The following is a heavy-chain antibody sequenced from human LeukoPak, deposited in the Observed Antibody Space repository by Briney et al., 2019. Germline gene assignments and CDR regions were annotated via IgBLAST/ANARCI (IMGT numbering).Heavy chain of an antibody. V-gene: IGHV3-30*03. CDR1: GFTFSSYS. CDR2: ITDGGRKT. CDR3: ARNEAD. Sequence: GGSLRLSCAASGFTFSSYSMNWVRQAPGKGLEWVACITDGGRKTYHADSVKGRFTISRDDSKNTIYLQMSSLTPEDTAVYYCARNEADWGQGTMVTVSS. J-gene: IGHJ3*01.